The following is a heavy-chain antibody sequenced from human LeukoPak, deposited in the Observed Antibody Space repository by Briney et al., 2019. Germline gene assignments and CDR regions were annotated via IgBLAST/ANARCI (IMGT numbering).Heavy chain of an antibody. CDR1: GYTLTELS. D-gene: IGHD6-13*01. J-gene: IGHJ1*01. Sequence: LRASVKVSCKVSGYTLTELSMHWVRQAPGKGLEWMGGFDPEDGETIYAQKFQGRVTMTEDTSTDTAYMELSSLRSEDTAVCYCATDPSRAYSSSWYYFQHWGQGTLVTVSS. CDR2: FDPEDGET. CDR3: ATDPSRAYSSSWYYFQH. V-gene: IGHV1-24*01.